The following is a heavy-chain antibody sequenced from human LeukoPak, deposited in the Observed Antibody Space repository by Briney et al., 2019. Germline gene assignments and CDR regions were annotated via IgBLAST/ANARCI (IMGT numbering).Heavy chain of an antibody. V-gene: IGHV1-58*02. CDR3: AAVCGGDCYRGGDY. J-gene: IGHJ4*02. Sequence: VASVKVSCKASGFTFTSSAMQWLRQARGQRLEWIGWIVVGSGNTNYAQKFQERVTITRDMSTSTAYMELSSLRSEDTAVYYCAAVCGGDCYRGGDYWGQGTLVTVSS. CDR2: IVVGSGNT. CDR1: GFTFTSSA. D-gene: IGHD2-21*02.